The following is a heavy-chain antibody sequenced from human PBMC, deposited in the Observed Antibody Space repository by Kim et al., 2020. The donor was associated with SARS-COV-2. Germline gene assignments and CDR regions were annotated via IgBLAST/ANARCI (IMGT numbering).Heavy chain of an antibody. D-gene: IGHD3-10*01. CDR2: IKQDGSEK. Sequence: GWSLRLSCAASGFTFSSYWMSWVRQAPGKGLEGVANIKQDGSEKYYVDSVKGRFTISRDNAKNSLYLQMNSLRAEDTAVYYCARQSPYYYGSGSYYKPIAYYYYGMDVWGQGTTVTVSS. J-gene: IGHJ6*02. CDR3: ARQSPYYYGSGSYYKPIAYYYYGMDV. V-gene: IGHV3-7*03. CDR1: GFTFSSYW.